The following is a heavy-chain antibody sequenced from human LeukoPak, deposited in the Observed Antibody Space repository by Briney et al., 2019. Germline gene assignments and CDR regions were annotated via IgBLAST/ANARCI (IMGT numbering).Heavy chain of an antibody. CDR2: IYNSDNT. Sequence: GGSLRLSCAASGFTVSGKYMSWVRQAPGKGLEWVSVIYNSDNTYYIDSVKGRFTNSRDNSKNTLYLQMNSLRAEDTAVYYCAGRRVLDASFDYWGQGTLVTVSS. CDR1: GFTVSGKY. J-gene: IGHJ4*02. D-gene: IGHD3-16*01. V-gene: IGHV3-66*02. CDR3: AGRRVLDASFDY.